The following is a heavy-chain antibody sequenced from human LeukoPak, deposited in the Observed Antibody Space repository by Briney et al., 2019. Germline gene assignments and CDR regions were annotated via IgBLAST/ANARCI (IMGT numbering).Heavy chain of an antibody. CDR3: ARELPEYSSSWFDP. V-gene: IGHV3-64*01. CDR2: ISSNGGST. Sequence: GGSLRLSCAASGFTFSSYAMHWVRQAPGKGLQYVSAISSNGGSTYYANSVKGRFTISRDNSKNTLYLQMSSLRTEDMAVYYCARELPEYSSSWFDPWGQGTLVTVSS. D-gene: IGHD6-13*01. CDR1: GFTFSSYA. J-gene: IGHJ5*02.